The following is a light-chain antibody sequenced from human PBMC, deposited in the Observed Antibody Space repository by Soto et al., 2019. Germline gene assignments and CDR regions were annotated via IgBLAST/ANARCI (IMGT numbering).Light chain of an antibody. Sequence: QAVVTQPPSASGTPGQRVTISCSGSSSNIGSNYVYWYQPLPGTAPKLLIYRNNQRPSGVPDRFSGSKSGTSASLAISGLRSADEADYYCAAWDDSLSGRVFGGGTKLTVL. J-gene: IGLJ2*01. CDR2: RNN. V-gene: IGLV1-47*01. CDR3: AAWDDSLSGRV. CDR1: SSNIGSNY.